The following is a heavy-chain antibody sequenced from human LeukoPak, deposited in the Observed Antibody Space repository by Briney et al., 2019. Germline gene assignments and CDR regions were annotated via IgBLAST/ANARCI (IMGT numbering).Heavy chain of an antibody. J-gene: IGHJ3*02. V-gene: IGHV3-53*01. D-gene: IGHD5-24*01. Sequence: GGSLRLSCAASGFTVSSNYMSWVRQAPGKGLEWVSVIYSGGSTYYADSVKGRFTISRDNSKNTLYLQMNSLRAEDTAVYYCARDQVEMATILVSHAFDIWGQGTMVTVSS. CDR3: ARDQVEMATILVSHAFDI. CDR1: GFTVSSNY. CDR2: IYSGGST.